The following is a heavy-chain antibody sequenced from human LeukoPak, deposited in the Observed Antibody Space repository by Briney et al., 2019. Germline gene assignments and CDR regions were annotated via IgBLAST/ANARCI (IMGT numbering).Heavy chain of an antibody. J-gene: IGHJ5*02. CDR1: GYTSTGYY. V-gene: IGHV1-2*02. D-gene: IGHD5-18*01. CDR2: INPNSGGT. CDR3: ARDIVMVTYWFDP. Sequence: AASVKVSCKASGYTSTGYYMLWVRQAPGQGLEWMGWINPNSGGTNYAQKFQGRVTMTRDTSISTAYMELSRLRSDDTAVYYCARDIVMVTYWFDPWGEATLVTVSS.